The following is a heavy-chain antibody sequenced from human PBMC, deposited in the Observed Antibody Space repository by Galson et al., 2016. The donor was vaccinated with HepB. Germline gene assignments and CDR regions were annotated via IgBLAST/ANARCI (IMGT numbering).Heavy chain of an antibody. D-gene: IGHD1-14*01. CDR1: GFSFSDHY. CDR3: ARVGAGNQGYYYYYGMDV. CDR2: INSRGSYT. Sequence: SLRLSCAASGFSFSDHYMTWIRQSPGQGLEWVSVINSRGSYTNHADSVKGRFTISRDNAKNSPSLQMNSLRAEDTAVYYCARVGAGNQGYYYYYGMDVWGQGTTVTVSS. J-gene: IGHJ6*02. V-gene: IGHV3-11*03.